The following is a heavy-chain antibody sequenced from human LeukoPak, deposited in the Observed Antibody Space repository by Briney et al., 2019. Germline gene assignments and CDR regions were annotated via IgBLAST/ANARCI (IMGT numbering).Heavy chain of an antibody. CDR2: ISSSSSYI. CDR3: ARDWVDFWSGPINYYYYYMDV. D-gene: IGHD3-3*01. Sequence: PGGSLRLSCAASGFTFSSYSMNWVRQAPGKGLEWVSSISSSSSYIYYADSVKGRFTISRDNAKNSLYLQMNSLRAEDTAVYYCARDWVDFWSGPINYYYYYMDVWGKGTTVTVSS. V-gene: IGHV3-21*01. J-gene: IGHJ6*03. CDR1: GFTFSSYS.